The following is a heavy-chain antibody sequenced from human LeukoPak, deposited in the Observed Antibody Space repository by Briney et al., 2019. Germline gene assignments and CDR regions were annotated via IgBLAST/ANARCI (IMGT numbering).Heavy chain of an antibody. Sequence: GASVKVSCKVSGYTLTELSMHWVRQAPGKGLEWMGGFDPEDGETIYAQKFQGRVTITEDTSTDTAYMELSSLRSEDTAVYYCATVDPLGYCSSTSCPPDYWGQGTLVTVSS. CDR2: FDPEDGET. D-gene: IGHD2-2*01. V-gene: IGHV1-24*01. CDR3: ATVDPLGYCSSTSCPPDY. CDR1: GYTLTELS. J-gene: IGHJ4*02.